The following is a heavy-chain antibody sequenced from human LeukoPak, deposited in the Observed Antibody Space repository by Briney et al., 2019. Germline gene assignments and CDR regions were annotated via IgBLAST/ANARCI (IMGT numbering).Heavy chain of an antibody. CDR3: ARHDPFLGYCSGGSCYSTPFDY. CDR2: IYYSGST. CDR1: GGSISSYY. Sequence: SETLSLTCTVSGGSISSYYWSWIRQPPGKGLEWIGYIYYSGSTNYNPSLKRRVTISVDTSKNQFSLKLSSVTAADTAVYYCARHDPFLGYCSGGSCYSTPFDYWGQGTLVTVSS. D-gene: IGHD2-15*01. V-gene: IGHV4-59*08. J-gene: IGHJ4*02.